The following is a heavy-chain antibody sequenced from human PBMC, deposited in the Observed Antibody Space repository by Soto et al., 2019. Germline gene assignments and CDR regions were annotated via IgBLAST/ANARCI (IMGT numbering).Heavy chain of an antibody. D-gene: IGHD3-10*01. Sequence: ILSLTCAVSGGSISSGGYSWSWIRQPPGKGLEWIGYIYHSGSTYYNPSLKSRVTISVDRSKNQFSLKLSSVTAADTAVYYCAREGGGRDYYGMDVWGQGTTVTVSS. CDR2: IYHSGST. J-gene: IGHJ6*02. CDR3: AREGGGRDYYGMDV. V-gene: IGHV4-30-2*01. CDR1: GGSISSGGYS.